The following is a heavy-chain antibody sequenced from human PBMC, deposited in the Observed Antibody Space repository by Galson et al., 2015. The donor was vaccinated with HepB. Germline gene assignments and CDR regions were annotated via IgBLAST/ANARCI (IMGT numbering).Heavy chain of an antibody. CDR1: GFTFSSYG. D-gene: IGHD6-19*01. CDR2: ISYDGSNK. Sequence: SLRLSCAASGFTFSSYGMHWVRQAPGKGLEWVAVISYDGSNKYYADSVKGRFTISRDNSKNTLYLQMNSLRAEDTAVYYCAKDRVEQWLAYYFDYWGQGTLVTVSS. CDR3: AKDRVEQWLAYYFDY. V-gene: IGHV3-30*18. J-gene: IGHJ4*02.